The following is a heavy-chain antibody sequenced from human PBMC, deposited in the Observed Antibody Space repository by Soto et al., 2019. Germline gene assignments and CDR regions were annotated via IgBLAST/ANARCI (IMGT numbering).Heavy chain of an antibody. V-gene: IGHV3-23*01. CDR1: GFTFGTTD. Sequence: QLLKSGGGLVQPGGSLTLSCAASGFTFGTTDMSWVRQAPGEGLEWVSTIDGSGGITYYADSVKGRFTISRDNSSNTVYLQLNSLRGDDTALYYCVKNSGWFNTWGQGALVTVSS. CDR2: IDGSGGIT. J-gene: IGHJ5*02. CDR3: VKNSGWFNT. D-gene: IGHD3-10*01.